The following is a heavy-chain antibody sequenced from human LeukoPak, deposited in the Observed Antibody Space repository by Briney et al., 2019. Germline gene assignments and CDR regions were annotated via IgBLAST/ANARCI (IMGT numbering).Heavy chain of an antibody. V-gene: IGHV3-48*01. CDR3: ARDRHVPGLYYYYMDV. D-gene: IGHD6-6*01. CDR1: GFSLSAYN. CDR2: ISSSSATI. Sequence: GGSLRLSCEGSGFSLSAYNMNWVRQAPGKGLESVSYISSSSATIFYADSVKGRFTISRDNAKNSLYLPMNSLRPEDTAVYFCARDRHVPGLYYYYMDVWGKGTTVTVSS. J-gene: IGHJ6*03.